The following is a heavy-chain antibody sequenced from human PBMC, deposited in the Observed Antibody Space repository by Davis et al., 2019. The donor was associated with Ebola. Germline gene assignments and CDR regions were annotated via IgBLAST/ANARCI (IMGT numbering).Heavy chain of an antibody. CDR3: SIGGTTGGFDY. D-gene: IGHD1-14*01. Sequence: ASVKVSCKASGYTFTGYYMHWVRRAPGQGLEWMGAFDPEDGGAIYAQKCQGRVTMTEDTSTDTAYMDLSSLRSEDTAVYFCSIGGTTGGFDYWGQGTLVTVSS. CDR2: FDPEDGGA. J-gene: IGHJ4*02. V-gene: IGHV1-24*01. CDR1: GYTFTGYY.